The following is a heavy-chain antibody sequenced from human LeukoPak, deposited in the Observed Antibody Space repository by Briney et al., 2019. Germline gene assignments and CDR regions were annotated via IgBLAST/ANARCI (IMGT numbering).Heavy chain of an antibody. CDR3: AKEKYDSSGSDAFDI. CDR2: IGGSGGST. Sequence: GGSLRLSCVASGFIFSTYAMSWVRQAPGKGLEWVPAIGGSGGSTPYADSVKGRFTISRDNSKNTLYLQMNSLRAEDTAVYYCAKEKYDSSGSDAFDIWGQGTMVTVSS. J-gene: IGHJ3*02. D-gene: IGHD3-22*01. V-gene: IGHV3-23*01. CDR1: GFIFSTYA.